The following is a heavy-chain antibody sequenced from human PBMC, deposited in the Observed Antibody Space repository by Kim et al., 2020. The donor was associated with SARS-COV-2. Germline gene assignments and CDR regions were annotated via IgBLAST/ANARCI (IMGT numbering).Heavy chain of an antibody. CDR1: GFSFGDYY. Sequence: GGSLRLSCAASGFSFGDYYMNWIRQAPGRGLEWLSYITCGSGYTTYADSVRGRFTISRDNAKNSLYLQMNSLGADDTALYYCARSASGWFDAFAIWGQGTLVTVSS. CDR2: ITCGSGYT. V-gene: IGHV3-11*03. D-gene: IGHD6-19*01. CDR3: ARSASGWFDAFAI. J-gene: IGHJ3*02.